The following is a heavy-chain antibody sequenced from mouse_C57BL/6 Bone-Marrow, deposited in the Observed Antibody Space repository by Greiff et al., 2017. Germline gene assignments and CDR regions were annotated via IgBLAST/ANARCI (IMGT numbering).Heavy chain of an antibody. CDR2: IFPGSGST. CDR1: GYTFTDYS. V-gene: IGHV1-75*01. D-gene: IGHD1-1*01. Sequence: VQLQQSGPELVKPGASVKISCKASGYTFTDYSINWVKQRPGQGLEWIGWIFPGSGSTYYNEKFKGKATLTVDKSSSTAYMLLSSLTSEDSAVYFCAREGTTVVGGYFDVWGTGTTVTVSS. J-gene: IGHJ1*03. CDR3: AREGTTVVGGYFDV.